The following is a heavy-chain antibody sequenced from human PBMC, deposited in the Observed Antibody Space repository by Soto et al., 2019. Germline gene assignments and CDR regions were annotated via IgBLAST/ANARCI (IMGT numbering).Heavy chain of an antibody. CDR1: GFTFTNAW. CDR2: IKSKTDGGTT. V-gene: IGHV3-15*07. CDR3: STPTGSYYSQFDY. Sequence: EVQLVESGGDLVKPGGSLRLSCAASGFTFTNAWMNWVRQAPGKGLEWDGRIKSKTDGGTTDYAAPVKGRFTISRDDSKNTLYLQMNSLKIEDTAVYYCSTPTGSYYSQFDYWGHGTLVTVSS. J-gene: IGHJ4*01. D-gene: IGHD1-26*01.